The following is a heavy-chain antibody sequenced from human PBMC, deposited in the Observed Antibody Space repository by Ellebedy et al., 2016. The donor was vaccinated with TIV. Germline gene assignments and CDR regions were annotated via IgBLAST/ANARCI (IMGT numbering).Heavy chain of an antibody. J-gene: IGHJ4*02. D-gene: IGHD6-19*01. V-gene: IGHV4-59*13. CDR2: IYYSGST. CDR1: GASISSYY. CDR3: ARVWSSGWYPDY. Sequence: SETLSLXCTVSGASISSYYWSWIRQPPGKGLEWIGYIYYSGSTSYNPSLMSRVAMSVDTSTKQFSLRLTSVTAADTAVYFCARVWSSGWYPDYWGQGTLVTVSS.